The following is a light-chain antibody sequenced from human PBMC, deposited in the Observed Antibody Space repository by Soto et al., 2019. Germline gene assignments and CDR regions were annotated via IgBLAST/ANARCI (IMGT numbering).Light chain of an antibody. CDR1: QSVSRF. V-gene: IGKV3-11*01. CDR3: QQRSNWPPIT. CDR2: DAS. Sequence: EIVLTQSPATLSLSPGERATLSCRASQSVSRFLAWYQQKPGQAPRLIIYDASNRATGIPARFSGSGSGTDLTLTISGLEPEDFSVYYCQQRSNWPPITFGQGTRLEIK. J-gene: IGKJ5*01.